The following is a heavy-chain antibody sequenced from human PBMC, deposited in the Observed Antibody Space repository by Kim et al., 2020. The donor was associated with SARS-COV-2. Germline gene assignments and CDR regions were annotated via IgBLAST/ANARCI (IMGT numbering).Heavy chain of an antibody. CDR3: ARHEVTPPDYFDY. CDR1: GGSISSSSYY. Sequence: SETLSLTCTVSGGSISSSSYYWGWIRQPPGKGLEWIGSIYYSGSTYYNPSLKSRVTISVDTSKNQFSLKLSSVTAADTAVYYCARHEVTPPDYFDYWGQGTLVTVSS. V-gene: IGHV4-39*01. CDR2: IYYSGST. D-gene: IGHD2-21*02. J-gene: IGHJ4*02.